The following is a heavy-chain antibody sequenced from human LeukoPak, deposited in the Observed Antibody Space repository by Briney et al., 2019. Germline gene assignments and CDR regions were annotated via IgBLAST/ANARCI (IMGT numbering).Heavy chain of an antibody. CDR2: ISYDGSNK. J-gene: IGHJ4*02. Sequence: PGGSLRLSCAASGFTFSSYAMHWVRQAPGKGLEWVAVISYDGSNKYYADSVKGRFTISRDNSKNTLYLQMNSLRAEDTAVYYCAREGSLRPRGYFDYWGQGTLVTVSS. CDR1: GFTFSSYA. V-gene: IGHV3-30-3*01. D-gene: IGHD3-10*01. CDR3: AREGSLRPRGYFDY.